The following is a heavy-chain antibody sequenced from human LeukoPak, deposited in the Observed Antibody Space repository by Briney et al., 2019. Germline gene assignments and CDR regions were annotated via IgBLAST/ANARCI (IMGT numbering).Heavy chain of an antibody. CDR2: IIPIFGTA. D-gene: IGHD5-12*01. J-gene: IGHJ6*03. V-gene: IGHV1-69*05. Sequence: SVKVSCKASGGTFSSYAISWVRQAPGQGLEWMGRIIPIFGTANYAQKFQGRVTITTDGSTSTAYMELSSLRSEDTAVYYCAILVATIHYYYMDVWGKGTTVTVSS. CDR3: AILVATIHYYYMDV. CDR1: GGTFSSYA.